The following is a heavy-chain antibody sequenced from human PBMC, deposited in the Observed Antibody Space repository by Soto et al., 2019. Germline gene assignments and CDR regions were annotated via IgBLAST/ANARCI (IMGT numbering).Heavy chain of an antibody. D-gene: IGHD3-10*01. CDR1: GGSFSGYQ. J-gene: IGHJ6*03. V-gene: IGHV4-34*01. CDR3: ARGLILWFGELSRRGGYYYYMDV. Sequence: QVQLQQWGAGLLKPSETLSLTCAVYGGSFSGYQWTWIRQTPGKGLEWIGEINDSGNINYNPSLKSGVTILVDTATKQIHLKLSSVTAADTAVYYCARGLILWFGELSRRGGYYYYMDVWGKGTTVTVSS. CDR2: INDSGNI.